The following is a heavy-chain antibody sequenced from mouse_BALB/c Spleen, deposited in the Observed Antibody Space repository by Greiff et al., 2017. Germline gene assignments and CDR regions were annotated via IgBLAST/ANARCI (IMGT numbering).Heavy chain of an antibody. CDR2: INPYNGAT. CDR1: GYSFTGYY. D-gene: IGHD4-1*01. J-gene: IGHJ3*01. Sequence: EVQLQQSGPELVKPGASVKISCKASGYSFTGYYMHWVKQSHVKSLEWIGRINPYNGATSYNQNFKDKASLTVDKSSSTAYMELHSLTSEDSAVYYCAMWSLRHWDEGFAYWGQGTLVTVSA. V-gene: IGHV1-26*01. CDR3: AMWSLRHWDEGFAY.